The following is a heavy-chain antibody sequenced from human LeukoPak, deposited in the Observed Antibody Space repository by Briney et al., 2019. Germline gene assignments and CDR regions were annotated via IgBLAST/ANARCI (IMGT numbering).Heavy chain of an antibody. V-gene: IGHV4-39*01. CDR1: GGSISSGSYY. J-gene: IGHJ3*02. CDR3: ASQWGSDAFDI. D-gene: IGHD3-16*01. Sequence: PSQTLSLTCTVSGGSISSGSYYWSWIRQPAGKGLEWIGSIYYSGSTYYNPSLKSRVTISVDTSKNQFSLKLSSVTAADTAVYYCASQWGSDAFDIWGQGTMVTVSS. CDR2: IYYSGST.